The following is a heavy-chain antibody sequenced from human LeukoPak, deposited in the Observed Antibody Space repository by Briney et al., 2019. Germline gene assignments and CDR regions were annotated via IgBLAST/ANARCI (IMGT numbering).Heavy chain of an antibody. Sequence: GGPLRLSCAASGFTFSIYGMSWVRQAPGRGLEWVSAMSGSGGSTYYADSVRGRFTISRDNSKSTLSLQMNSLRVEDTAIYYCATYRQVLLPFESWGQGTLVTVSS. CDR1: GFTFSIYG. CDR3: ATYRQVLLPFES. V-gene: IGHV3-23*01. J-gene: IGHJ4*02. D-gene: IGHD2-8*02. CDR2: MSGSGGST.